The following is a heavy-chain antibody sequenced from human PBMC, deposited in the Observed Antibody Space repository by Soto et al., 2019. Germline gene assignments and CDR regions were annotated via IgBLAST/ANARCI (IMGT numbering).Heavy chain of an antibody. V-gene: IGHV3-23*01. CDR3: AKATATGGGAFDI. D-gene: IGHD2-8*02. CDR1: GFTCSSYD. J-gene: IGHJ3*02. Sequence: GGSLRLSCAASGFTCSSYDMSWVRQAPGKGLEWVSTILVGGSTHYPDSVKGRFTISRDNSKNTVFLQMNSLTAGDTAVYYCAKATATGGGAFDICGQGTMVTVS. CDR2: ILVGGST.